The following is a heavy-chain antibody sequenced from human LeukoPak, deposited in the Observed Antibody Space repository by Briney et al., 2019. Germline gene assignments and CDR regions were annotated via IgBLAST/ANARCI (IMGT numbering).Heavy chain of an antibody. D-gene: IGHD6-13*01. CDR1: GFTVSNNF. V-gene: IGHV3-53*01. Sequence: PGGSLRPSCAASGFTVSNNFVTWVRQAPGKGLEWVSIIYSGGGTDYADSVKGRFTISRDNSKNTVYLQMNSLRAEDTAVYHCARKSLGIAAAGTFFGSWGQGTLVTVSS. J-gene: IGHJ5*02. CDR3: ARKSLGIAAAGTFFGS. CDR2: IYSGGGT.